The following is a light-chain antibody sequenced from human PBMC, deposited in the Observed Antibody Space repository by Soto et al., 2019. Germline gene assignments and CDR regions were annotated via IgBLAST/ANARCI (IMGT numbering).Light chain of an antibody. J-gene: IGKJ5*01. CDR3: QQRSNWPS. CDR2: GAS. V-gene: IGKV3D-20*02. CDR1: QSVTSDQ. Sequence: EIVFKQSPDTLSLSPGERPTLSCRDSQSVTSDQLAWYRQTPGQAPRVLIYGASSRAAGTPGRISGSGSRTDFTLTISSLEPEYFAFYYYQQRSNWPSFGQGTRLEIK.